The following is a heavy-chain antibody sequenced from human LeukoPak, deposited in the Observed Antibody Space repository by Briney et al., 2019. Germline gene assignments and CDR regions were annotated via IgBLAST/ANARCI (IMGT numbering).Heavy chain of an antibody. V-gene: IGHV3-30*04. CDR2: LSYDGSDK. J-gene: IGHJ4*02. CDR1: GFSFSSYS. D-gene: IGHD6-19*01. Sequence: GGSLRLSCVASGFSFSSYSMHWVRQAPGKGLEWVAFLSYDGSDKYYADSVMGRFTISRDNSKNTLYLEVNRPTHEDTAVYYCAGGPSRIAVAGGRLDYWGQGTPVIVSS. CDR3: AGGPSRIAVAGGRLDY.